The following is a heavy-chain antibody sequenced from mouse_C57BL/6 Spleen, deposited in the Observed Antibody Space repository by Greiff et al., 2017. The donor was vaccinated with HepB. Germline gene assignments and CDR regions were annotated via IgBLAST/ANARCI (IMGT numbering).Heavy chain of an antibody. D-gene: IGHD1-1*01. CDR3: TRGYYGISFRWYFDV. CDR2: ISSGGDYI. J-gene: IGHJ1*03. Sequence: EVMLVESGEGLVKPGGSLKLSCAASGFTFSSYAMSWVRQTPEKRLEWVAYISSGGDYIYYADTVKGRFTISRDNARNTLYLQMSSLKSEDTAMYYCTRGYYGISFRWYFDVWGTGTTVTVSS. V-gene: IGHV5-9-1*02. CDR1: GFTFSSYA.